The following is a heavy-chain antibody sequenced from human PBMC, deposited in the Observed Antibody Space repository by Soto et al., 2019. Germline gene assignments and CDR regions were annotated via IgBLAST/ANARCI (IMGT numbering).Heavy chain of an antibody. CDR2: LRYDGSDT. V-gene: IGHV3-33*01. CDR1: GFKFNRYG. Sequence: QEQLVQSGGGEVQPGRSLRLSCAASGFKFNRYGMHWFRQAPGKGLEWVAVLRYDGSDTSYGDSVKGRFTISRVDGKNTMKLQMSRLRVDDTAVYYCARDRFGGTEGTNWLDPWGQGSLVTVSS. CDR3: ARDRFGGTEGTNWLDP. D-gene: IGHD3-10*01. J-gene: IGHJ5*02.